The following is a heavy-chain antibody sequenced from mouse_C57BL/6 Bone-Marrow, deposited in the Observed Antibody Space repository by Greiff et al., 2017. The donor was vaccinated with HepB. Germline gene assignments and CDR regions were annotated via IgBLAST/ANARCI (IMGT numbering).Heavy chain of an antibody. J-gene: IGHJ3*01. CDR3: ARPRQLRLVWFAY. CDR1: GYAFSSSW. D-gene: IGHD3-2*02. Sequence: LQESGPELVKPGASVKISCKASGYAFSSSWMNWVKQRPGKGLEWIGRIYPGDGDTNYNGKFKGKATLTADKSSSTAYMQLSSLTSEDSAVYFCARPRQLRLVWFAYWGQGTLVTVSA. V-gene: IGHV1-82*01. CDR2: IYPGDGDT.